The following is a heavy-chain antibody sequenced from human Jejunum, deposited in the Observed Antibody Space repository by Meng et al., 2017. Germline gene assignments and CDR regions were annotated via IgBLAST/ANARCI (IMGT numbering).Heavy chain of an antibody. Sequence: TLKEFCPHTVHPHQTPLLTCTGSGFSVSNSGVVVGWVRQPPGKALELLAFIYWNDDKRYSPSLKSRLTITKDTSKNQVVLTMTNMDPVDTATYYCAHRTTVTHVNYWGQGTPVTVSS. V-gene: IGHV2-5*01. J-gene: IGHJ4*02. CDR3: AHRTTVTHVNY. CDR2: IYWNDDK. D-gene: IGHD4-17*01. CDR1: GFSVSNSGVV.